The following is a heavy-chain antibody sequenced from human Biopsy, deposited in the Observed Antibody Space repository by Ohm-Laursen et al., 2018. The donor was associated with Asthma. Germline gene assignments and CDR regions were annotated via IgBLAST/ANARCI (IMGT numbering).Heavy chain of an antibody. J-gene: IGHJ5*02. CDR3: ARGQKSAGDRWFDP. D-gene: IGHD6-13*01. Sequence: DSVKVSCKASGYTFIDCHIHWMRQAPGQGLEWMGRINPNSGGTNYAQKFQGRVTMTRDTSISTAYMEVSRLRSDDTAVYYCARGQKSAGDRWFDPWGQGTLVTVSS. V-gene: IGHV1-2*06. CDR2: INPNSGGT. CDR1: GYTFIDCH.